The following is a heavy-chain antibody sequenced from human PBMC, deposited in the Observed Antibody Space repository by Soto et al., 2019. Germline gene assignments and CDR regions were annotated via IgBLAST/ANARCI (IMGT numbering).Heavy chain of an antibody. V-gene: IGHV4-59*01. Sequence: SETLSLTCTVSGGSISSYYWSWIRQPPGKGLEWXGXIXXXGXTXXXPXXXXRVTISVDTSKNQFSLKLRSVTAADTAVYYCARGLNWNYVRWFDPWGQGTLVTVSS. CDR3: ARGLNWNYVRWFDP. CDR1: GGSISSYY. J-gene: IGHJ5*02. D-gene: IGHD1-7*01. CDR2: IXXXGXT.